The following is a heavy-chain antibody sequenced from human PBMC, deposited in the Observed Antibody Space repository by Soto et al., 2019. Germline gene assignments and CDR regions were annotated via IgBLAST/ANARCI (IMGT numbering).Heavy chain of an antibody. CDR3: ASGYGIAVAEGPDY. J-gene: IGHJ4*02. CDR1: GFTFSNYA. D-gene: IGHD6-19*01. V-gene: IGHV3-30-3*01. Sequence: QVQLVESGGGVVQPGRSLRLSCAASGFTFSNYAMHWVRQAPGKGLEWVAVISYDGSNKYYADSVKGRFTISRDNSKNTLYLQMNCLRSSDTAVYYCASGYGIAVAEGPDYWGQGTLVTVSS. CDR2: ISYDGSNK.